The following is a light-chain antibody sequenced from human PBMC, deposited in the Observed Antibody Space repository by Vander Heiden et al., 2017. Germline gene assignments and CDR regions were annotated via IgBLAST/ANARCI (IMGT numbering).Light chain of an antibody. V-gene: IGKV1-5*01. CDR3: QHYDSYSPA. Sequence: DIQMTQSPSTLSASVGDRVSITFRASQNINTWLAWYQQKPGKAPNLLIYDASNLGSGVPSRFSGSGSGTEFTLTISSLQPDDFATYYCQHYDSYSPAFGQGTNVEVK. CDR2: DAS. CDR1: QNINTW. J-gene: IGKJ1*01.